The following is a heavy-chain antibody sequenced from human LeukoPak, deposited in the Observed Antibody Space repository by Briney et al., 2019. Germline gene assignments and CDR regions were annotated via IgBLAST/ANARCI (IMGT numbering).Heavy chain of an antibody. V-gene: IGHV4-34*01. CDR1: GGSFSGYY. Sequence: MASETLSLTCAVYGGSFSGYYWSWIRQPPGKGLEWIGEINHSGSTNYNPSLKSRVTISVDTSKNQFSLKLSSVTAADTAVYYCARPAYCSSTSCSTDYWGQGTLVTVSS. CDR2: INHSGST. J-gene: IGHJ4*02. CDR3: ARPAYCSSTSCSTDY. D-gene: IGHD2-2*01.